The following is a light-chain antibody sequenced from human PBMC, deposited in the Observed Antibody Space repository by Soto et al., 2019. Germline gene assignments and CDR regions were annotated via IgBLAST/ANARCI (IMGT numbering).Light chain of an antibody. Sequence: QSVRTQPPSVSAAPGQTVTISCSGSSSNIGKNFVSWYQQLPGTAPQLLIYENNKRPSGIPDRFSGSKSGTSATLGITGLQTGDEADYYCGTWDSSLSAGGIFGTGTKVTVL. CDR2: ENN. V-gene: IGLV1-51*02. CDR3: GTWDSSLSAGGI. J-gene: IGLJ1*01. CDR1: SSNIGKNF.